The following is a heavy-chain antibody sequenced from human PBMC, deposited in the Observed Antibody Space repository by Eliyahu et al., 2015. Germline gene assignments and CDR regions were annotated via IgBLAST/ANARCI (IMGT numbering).Heavy chain of an antibody. CDR2: ISYDGSNK. D-gene: IGHD3-22*01. CDR1: GFTFXXXA. V-gene: IGHV3-30-3*01. J-gene: IGHJ3*02. Sequence: QVQLVESGGGVVQPGRSLRLSCXASGFTFXXXAXPWVRQAPGKGLEWVAFISYDGSNKYYADSVKGRFTISRDNSKNTLYLQMNSLRPEDTAVYYCARDSAETYYYDSSGYRGGAFDIWGQGTMVTVSS. CDR3: ARDSAETYYYDSSGYRGGAFDI.